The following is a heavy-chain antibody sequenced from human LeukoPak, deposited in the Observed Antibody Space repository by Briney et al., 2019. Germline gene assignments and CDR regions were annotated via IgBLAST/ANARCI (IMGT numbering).Heavy chain of an antibody. CDR1: GFTFSSYS. J-gene: IGHJ4*02. CDR2: ISSSSSYI. D-gene: IGHD3-10*01. CDR3: ASPPPGSYYNFDY. Sequence: GSLRLSCAASGFTFSSYSMNWVRQAPGKGLEWVSSISSSSSYIYYADSVKGRFTISRDNAKNSLYLQMNSLRAEDTAVYYCASPPPGSYYNFDYWGQGTLVTVSS. V-gene: IGHV3-21*01.